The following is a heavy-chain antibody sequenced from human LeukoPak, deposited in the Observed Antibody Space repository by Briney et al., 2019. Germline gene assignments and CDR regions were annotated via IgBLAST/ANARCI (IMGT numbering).Heavy chain of an antibody. CDR1: GGSISSGGYS. CDR3: ARGGIAAAGHSYYSDY. CDR2: IYHSGST. V-gene: IGHV4-30-2*01. Sequence: SQTLSLTCAVSGGSISSGGYSWSWIRQPPGKGLEWIGYIYHSGSTYYNPSLKSRVTISVDRSKNQFSLKLSSVTAADTAVYYCARGGIAAAGHSYYSDYWGQGTLVTVSS. J-gene: IGHJ4*02. D-gene: IGHD6-13*01.